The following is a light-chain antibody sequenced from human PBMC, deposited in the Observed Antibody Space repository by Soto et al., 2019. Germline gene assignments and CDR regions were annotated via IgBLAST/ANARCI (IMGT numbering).Light chain of an antibody. CDR3: CSYAGSSTYVV. CDR1: SSDVGSYNL. V-gene: IGLV2-23*01. Sequence: QSALTQPASVSGSPGQSITISCTGTSSDVGSYNLVSWYQQHPGKAPKLMIYEGSKRPSGVSNRFSGSKSGNTASLTISGLQAEDGADYYCCSYAGSSTYVVFGEGTKLTVL. J-gene: IGLJ2*01. CDR2: EGS.